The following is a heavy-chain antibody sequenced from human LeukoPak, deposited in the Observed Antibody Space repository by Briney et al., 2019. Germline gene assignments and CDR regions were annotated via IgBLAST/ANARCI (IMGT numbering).Heavy chain of an antibody. D-gene: IGHD5-12*01. V-gene: IGHV4-39*07. CDR1: GGSISSGSYY. CDR2: IYHSGST. J-gene: IGHJ4*02. CDR3: FDTPGWLQGTSFDY. Sequence: ASQTLSLTCTVSGGSISSGSYYWGWIRQPPGKGLEWIGSIYHSGSTYYNPSLKSRVTISVDTSKNQFSLKLSSVTAADTAVYYCFDTPGWLQGTSFDYWGQGTLVTVSS.